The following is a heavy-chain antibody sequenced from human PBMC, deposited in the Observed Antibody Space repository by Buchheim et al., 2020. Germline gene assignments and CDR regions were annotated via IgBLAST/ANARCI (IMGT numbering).Heavy chain of an antibody. Sequence: EVQLVESGGGLVKPGGSLRLSCAASGFTFSNAWMSWVRQAPGKGLEWVGRIKIKTDGGTTDYAAPVKGRFTISRDNAKNSLYLQMNSLRDEDTAVYYCASRIKWELDYWGQGTL. D-gene: IGHD1-26*01. CDR3: ASRIKWELDY. CDR2: IKIKTDGGTT. V-gene: IGHV3-15*01. J-gene: IGHJ4*02. CDR1: GFTFSNAW.